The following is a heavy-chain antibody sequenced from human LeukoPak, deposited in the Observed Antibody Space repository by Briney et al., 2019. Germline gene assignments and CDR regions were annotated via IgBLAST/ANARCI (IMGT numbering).Heavy chain of an antibody. CDR3: AKDWAHGGSFDY. V-gene: IGHV3-23*01. D-gene: IGHD3-10*01. J-gene: IGHJ4*02. CDR1: GSTFGSFG. CDR2: ISGSGGST. Sequence: GGTLRSPCEAPGSTFGSFGWSWFGQVQGRGRGGVSAISGSGGSTYYADSVKGRFTISRDNSKNTLYLQMNSLRAEDTAVYYCAKDWAHGGSFDYWGQGTLVTVSS.